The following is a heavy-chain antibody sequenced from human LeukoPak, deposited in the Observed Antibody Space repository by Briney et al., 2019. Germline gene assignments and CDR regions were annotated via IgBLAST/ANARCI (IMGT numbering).Heavy chain of an antibody. Sequence: PSETLSLTCTVSVGSISIYNWNWSRQPPGKGLEWIGYIYYSGSTNYNPSLKSRVTISVDTCKNQFSPKLSSVTAADTAVYYCASHTGSGSYIFDYWGQGTLVTVSS. D-gene: IGHD3-10*01. J-gene: IGHJ4*02. CDR2: IYYSGST. CDR1: VGSISIYN. CDR3: ASHTGSGSYIFDY. V-gene: IGHV4-59*08.